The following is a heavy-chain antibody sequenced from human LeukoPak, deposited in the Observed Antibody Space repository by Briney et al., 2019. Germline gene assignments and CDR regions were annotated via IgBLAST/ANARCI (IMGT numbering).Heavy chain of an antibody. CDR1: GGSISSGGYY. J-gene: IGHJ6*02. Sequence: SETLSLTCTVSGGSISSGGYYWSWIRQHPGKGLEWIGYIYYSGSTYYNPSLKSRVTISVDTSKNQFSLKLSSVTAADTAVYYCASGRYVHDYYYYGMDVWGQGTTVTVSS. D-gene: IGHD1-1*01. CDR3: ASGRYVHDYYYYGMDV. V-gene: IGHV4-31*03. CDR2: IYYSGST.